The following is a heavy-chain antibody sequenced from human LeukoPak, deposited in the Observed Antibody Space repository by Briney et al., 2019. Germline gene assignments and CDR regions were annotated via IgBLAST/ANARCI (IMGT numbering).Heavy chain of an antibody. V-gene: IGHV4-30-2*01. CDR1: GGSISSGGYY. D-gene: IGHD5-24*01. CDR3: ARVSPVQGDGYNSPPLDY. J-gene: IGHJ4*02. CDR2: IYHSGST. Sequence: SQTLSLTCTVSGGSISSGGYYWSWIRQPPGKGLEWIGYIYHSGSTYYNPSLKSRVTISVDRSKNQFSLKLSSVTAADTAVYYCARVSPVQGDGYNSPPLDYWGQGTLVTVSS.